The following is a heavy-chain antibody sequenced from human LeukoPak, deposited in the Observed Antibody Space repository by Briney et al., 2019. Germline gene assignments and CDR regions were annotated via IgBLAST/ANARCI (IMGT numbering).Heavy chain of an antibody. D-gene: IGHD6-19*01. V-gene: IGHV3-23*01. CDR3: AKTTTGYSSGRYPGWPVDY. CDR2: ISGSGGGT. J-gene: IGHJ4*02. Sequence: PGGSLRLSCAASGFTFSSYAVSWVRQAPGKGLEWLSAISGSGGGTYYADSVKGRFTISRDNSKNMVYLQMNSLSTEDTAVYYCAKTTTGYSSGRYPGWPVDYWGQGTLVTVSS. CDR1: GFTFSSYA.